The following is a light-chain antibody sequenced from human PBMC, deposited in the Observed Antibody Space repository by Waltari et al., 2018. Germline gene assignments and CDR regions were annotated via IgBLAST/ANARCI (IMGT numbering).Light chain of an antibody. CDR1: QRVSSY. CDR3: QQRSNWLT. V-gene: IGKV3-11*01. Sequence: EIVLTQSPATLSLSPGESAPLSCRASQRVSSYLAWYQQKPGQAPRLLIYDASNRATGIPARFSGSGSGTDFTLTISSLEPEDFAVYYCQQRSNWLTFGGGTKVEIK. CDR2: DAS. J-gene: IGKJ4*01.